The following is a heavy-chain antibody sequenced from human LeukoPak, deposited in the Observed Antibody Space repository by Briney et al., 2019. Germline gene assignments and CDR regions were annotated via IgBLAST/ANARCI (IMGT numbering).Heavy chain of an antibody. CDR2: MNPNSGNT. Sequence: ASVKVSCKASGYIFSSYDVNWVRQATGQGLEWMGWMNPNSGNTGYAQKFQGRVTIIRNTSISTAYMELSSLRSEDTAVYYCARAAGGTRNYYMDVWGKGTTVTVSS. V-gene: IGHV1-8*01. CDR1: GYIFSSYD. J-gene: IGHJ6*03. CDR3: ARAAGGTRNYYMDV. D-gene: IGHD3-16*01.